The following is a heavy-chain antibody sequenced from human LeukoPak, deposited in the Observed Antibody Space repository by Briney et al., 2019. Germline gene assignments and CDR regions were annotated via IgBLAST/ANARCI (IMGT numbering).Heavy chain of an antibody. J-gene: IGHJ4*02. V-gene: IGHV3-74*01. Sequence: GGSLRLSCAASGFTFRSYWMHWVRQAPGKGLEWVSRAIRDGSFTNYADSVKGRFTISRDNAKNTLYLQMSSLRAEDTAVYFCVRDGDDFNFDYWGQGSLVTVSS. D-gene: IGHD5-24*01. CDR3: VRDGDDFNFDY. CDR1: GFTFRSYW. CDR2: AIRDGSFT.